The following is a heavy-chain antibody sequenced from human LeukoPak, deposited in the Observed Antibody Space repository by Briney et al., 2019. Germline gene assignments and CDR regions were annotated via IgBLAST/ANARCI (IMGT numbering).Heavy chain of an antibody. V-gene: IGHV4-61*02. D-gene: IGHD6-6*01. Sequence: SETLSLTCTVSGGSISSGSYYWSWIRQPAGKGLEWIGRIYTSGSTNYNPSLKSRVTISVDTSKNQFSLKLSSVTAADTAVYYCARGRSSIAARHPFDYWGQGTLVTVSS. J-gene: IGHJ4*02. CDR3: ARGRSSIAARHPFDY. CDR1: GGSISSGSYY. CDR2: IYTSGST.